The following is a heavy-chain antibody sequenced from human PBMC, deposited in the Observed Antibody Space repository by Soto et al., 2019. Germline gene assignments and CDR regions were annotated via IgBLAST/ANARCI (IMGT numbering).Heavy chain of an antibody. J-gene: IGHJ5*02. CDR3: AKERGGFRWLPPAGGFDP. V-gene: IGHV3-23*01. Sequence: GGSLRLSCAASGFTFSSYAMSWVRQAPGKGLEWVSAISGSGGSTYYADSVKGRFTISRDNSKNTLYLQMNSLRAEDTAVYYCAKERGGFRWLPPAGGFDPWGQGTLVTVSS. D-gene: IGHD6-19*01. CDR1: GFTFSSYA. CDR2: ISGSGGST.